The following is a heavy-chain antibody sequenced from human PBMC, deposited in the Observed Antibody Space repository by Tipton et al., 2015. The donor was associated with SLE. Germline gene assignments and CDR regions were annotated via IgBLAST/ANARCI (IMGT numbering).Heavy chain of an antibody. CDR1: SGSVSSGAYY. CDR2: IYYSGST. CDR3: ARAGGGDSNWFDP. V-gene: IGHV4-39*07. Sequence: TLSLTCTVSSGSVSSGAYYWGWIRQPPGKGLEWIGSIYYSGSTYYNPSLKSRVTISVDTSKNQFSLKLSSVTAADTAVYYCARAGGGDSNWFDPWGQGTLVTVSS. D-gene: IGHD2-21*01. J-gene: IGHJ5*02.